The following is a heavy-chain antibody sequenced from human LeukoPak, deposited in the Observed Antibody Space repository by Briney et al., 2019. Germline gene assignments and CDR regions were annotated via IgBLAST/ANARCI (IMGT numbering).Heavy chain of an antibody. Sequence: GESLKISCKGSGYSFTSYWIGWVGQMPGKGLEGMGFIYPGEFDTRYCPSFQGQVTISADKSISTAYLQWSSLKASDTAMYYCARTLAAAGGWFDPWGQGTLVTVSS. V-gene: IGHV5-51*01. CDR1: GYSFTSYW. D-gene: IGHD6-13*01. CDR3: ARTLAAAGGWFDP. CDR2: IYPGEFDT. J-gene: IGHJ5*02.